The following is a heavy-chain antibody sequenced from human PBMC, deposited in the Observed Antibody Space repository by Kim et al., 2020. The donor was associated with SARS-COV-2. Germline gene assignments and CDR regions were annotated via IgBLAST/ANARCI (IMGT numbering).Heavy chain of an antibody. CDR1: GFTFSSYS. Sequence: GGSLRLSCAASGFTFSSYSMNWVRQAPGKGLERVSYISSSSSTIYYADSVKGRFTISRDNAKNSLYLQMNSLRDEDTAVYYCARDLERIAAAGSLYYYYYYCMDVWGQGTTVTVSS. J-gene: IGHJ6*02. CDR2: ISSSSSTI. D-gene: IGHD6-13*01. V-gene: IGHV3-48*02. CDR3: ARDLERIAAAGSLYYYYYYCMDV.